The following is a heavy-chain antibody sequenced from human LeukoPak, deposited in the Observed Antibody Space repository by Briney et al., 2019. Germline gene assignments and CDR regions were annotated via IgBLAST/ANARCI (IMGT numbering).Heavy chain of an antibody. CDR1: GFTFRRYA. D-gene: IGHD1-1*01. CDR2: ISYDGSNI. CDR3: AREMNDRELDFFYGMDV. Sequence: GGSLRLSCAASGFTFRRYAMHCVRQAPGKGLGWVAVISYDGSNIYYADSVKGGFTISRDNAKNFVYVQMSSLRAEDTAVYFCAREMNDRELDFFYGMDVWGQGTTVTVSS. J-gene: IGHJ6*02. V-gene: IGHV3-30-3*01.